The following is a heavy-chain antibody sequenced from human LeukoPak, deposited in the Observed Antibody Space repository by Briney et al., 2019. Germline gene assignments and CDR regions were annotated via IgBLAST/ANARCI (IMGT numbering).Heavy chain of an antibody. CDR2: VNPNSGGT. CDR3: ARYYSGYDPSLAQNFDY. CDR1: GYTFTGYY. V-gene: IGHV1-2*02. D-gene: IGHD5-12*01. Sequence: ASVKVSCKASGYTFTGYYMHWVRQAPGQGLEWMGWVNPNSGGTNYAQKLQGRVTMTRDTSISTAYMELSRLRSDDTAVYYCARYYSGYDPSLAQNFDYWGQGTLVTVSS. J-gene: IGHJ4*02.